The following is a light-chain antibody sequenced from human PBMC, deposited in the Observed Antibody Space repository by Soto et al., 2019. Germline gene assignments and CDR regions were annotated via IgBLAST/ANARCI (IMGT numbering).Light chain of an antibody. CDR3: SSYTSGSSHYV. CDR1: SSDVGAYYS. J-gene: IGLJ1*01. CDR2: GVT. Sequence: QSVLTQPASVSGSPGQSITISCTGTSSDVGAYYSVSWYQHHPGKAPKLIIHGVTNRPSGVSNRFSGSKSGNTASLTISGLQAEDEADYHCSSYTSGSSHYVFGTGTKVTVL. V-gene: IGLV2-14*01.